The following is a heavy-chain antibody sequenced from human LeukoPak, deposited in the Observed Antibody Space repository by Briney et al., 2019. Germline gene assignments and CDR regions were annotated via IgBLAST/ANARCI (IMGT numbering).Heavy chain of an antibody. CDR2: INPKSGGT. CDR1: GSSFTRHY. CDR3: ARGWFGELFLRNWFDP. V-gene: IGHV1-2*02. D-gene: IGHD3-10*01. Sequence: GASVKVSCKASGSSFTRHYMHWVRQAPGQGLEWRGWINPKSGGTNYAQKFQGRVTMTRDTSINTAYMELSRLTSDDTAVYYCARGWFGELFLRNWFDPWGQGTLVTVSS. J-gene: IGHJ5*02.